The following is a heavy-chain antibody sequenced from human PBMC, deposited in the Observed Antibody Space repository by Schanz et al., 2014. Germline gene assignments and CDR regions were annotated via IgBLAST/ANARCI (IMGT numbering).Heavy chain of an antibody. CDR1: GYAFTTYG. D-gene: IGHD3-22*01. CDR2: MIGSGSSV. J-gene: IGHJ4*02. Sequence: VQLVQSGAEVKKPGASVRVSCKVSGYAFTTYGMSWVRQAPGKGLEWVSRMIGSGSSVFYADSVKGRFTISRDNLKNTVYLQMNSLRAGDTAVYYCAKDGRLPYYGTGSDFDYWGQGTLVAVSS. CDR3: AKDGRLPYYGTGSDFDY. V-gene: IGHV3-23*04.